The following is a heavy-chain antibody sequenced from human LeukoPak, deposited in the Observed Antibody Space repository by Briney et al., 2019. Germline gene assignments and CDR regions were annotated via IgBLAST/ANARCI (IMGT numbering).Heavy chain of an antibody. CDR1: GGSISSYY. Sequence: SETLSLTCTVSGGSISSYYWSWIRQPPGKGLEWIGYIYYSGSTNYNPPLKSRVTISVDTSKNQFSLKLSSVTAADTAVYYCASGPRYYDFDYWGQGTLVTVSS. CDR2: IYYSGST. D-gene: IGHD3-3*01. J-gene: IGHJ4*02. CDR3: ASGPRYYDFDY. V-gene: IGHV4-59*01.